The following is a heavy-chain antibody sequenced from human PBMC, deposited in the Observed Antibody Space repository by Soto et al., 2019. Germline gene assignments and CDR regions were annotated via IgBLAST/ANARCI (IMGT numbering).Heavy chain of an antibody. Sequence: QVQLVQSGAEVKKSGSSVRVSCKSSGGTFTNQGFTWVRQAPQQGLQWMGQIFPSVGTTSYAQTLQGRLTITADEATNTIYMELNSLTSDATAVYFCGRNNVRWLGYHYGMDLWGQGTTVSVSS. V-gene: IGHV1-69*11. J-gene: IGHJ6*02. CDR3: GRNNVRWLGYHYGMDL. CDR2: IFPSVGTT. CDR1: GGTFTNQG. D-gene: IGHD3-10*01.